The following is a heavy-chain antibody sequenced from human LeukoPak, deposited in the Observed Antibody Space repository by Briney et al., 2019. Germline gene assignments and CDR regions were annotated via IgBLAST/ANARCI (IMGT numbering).Heavy chain of an antibody. CDR2: IIPIFGTA. CDR1: GGTFSSYA. V-gene: IGHV1-69*13. D-gene: IGHD5-18*01. J-gene: IGHJ5*02. CDR3: ASGGYSYERFDP. Sequence: SVKVSCKASGGTFSSYAISWVRQAPGQGLEWMGGIIPIFGTANYAQKFQGRVTVTADESTSTAYMELSSLRSEDTAVYYCASGGYSYERFDPWGQGTLVTVSS.